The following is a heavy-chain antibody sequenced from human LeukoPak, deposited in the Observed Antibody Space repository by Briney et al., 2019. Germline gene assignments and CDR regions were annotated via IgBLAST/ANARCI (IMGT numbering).Heavy chain of an antibody. D-gene: IGHD6-6*01. CDR2: IGIAGDT. Sequence: GGSLRLSCAASGFTFSSYDMHWVRQTTGKGLEWVSSIGIAGDTYYPGSVKGRFTISRENAKNSLYLQMNSLRAGDTAVYYCARAPPYSSASWGYYGMDVWGQGATVTVSS. V-gene: IGHV3-13*01. CDR1: GFTFSSYD. CDR3: ARAPPYSSASWGYYGMDV. J-gene: IGHJ6*02.